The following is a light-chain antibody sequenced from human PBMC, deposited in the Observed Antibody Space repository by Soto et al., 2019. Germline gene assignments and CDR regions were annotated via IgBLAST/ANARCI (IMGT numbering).Light chain of an antibody. CDR3: CSYAGSSWV. Sequence: QSALTQPASVSGSPGQSITISCTGTSSDVGSYNLVSWYQHHPGKAPKLMLYEGSKRPSGISDRFSGSKSGNTASLTISGLQAEDEADYYCCSYAGSSWVFGGGTKLTV. V-gene: IGLV2-23*01. CDR2: EGS. CDR1: SSDVGSYNL. J-gene: IGLJ3*02.